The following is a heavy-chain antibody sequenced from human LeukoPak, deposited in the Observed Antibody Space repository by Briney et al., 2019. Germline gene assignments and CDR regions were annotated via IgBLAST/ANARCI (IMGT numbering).Heavy chain of an antibody. J-gene: IGHJ4*02. D-gene: IGHD3-3*01. CDR3: TRDRSPYTIFGVVPIDY. CDR1: GFTFGDYA. CDR2: IRSKAYGGTT. Sequence: GGSLRLSCTASGFTFGDYAMSWFRQAPGKGVEWGGFIRSKAYGGTTEYAASVKGRFTISRDDSKSIAYLQMNSLKTEDTAVYYCTRDRSPYTIFGVVPIDYWGQGTLVTVSS. V-gene: IGHV3-49*03.